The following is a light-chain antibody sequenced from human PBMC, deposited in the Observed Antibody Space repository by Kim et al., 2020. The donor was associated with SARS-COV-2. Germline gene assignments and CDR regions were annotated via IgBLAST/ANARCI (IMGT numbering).Light chain of an antibody. CDR1: SRDVGGYNL. V-gene: IGLV2-14*03. Sequence: GQSITIYCTGTSRDVGGYNLVSCYQHHPGKAPKLMIYDVSNRPSGVSNRFSGSKSGNTASLTISGLQAEDEADYYCSSYTSSSTRVFGGGTQLTVL. CDR2: DVS. CDR3: SSYTSSSTRV. J-gene: IGLJ3*02.